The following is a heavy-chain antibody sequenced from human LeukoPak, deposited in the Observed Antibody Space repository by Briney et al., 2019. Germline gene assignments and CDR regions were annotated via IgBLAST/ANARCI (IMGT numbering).Heavy chain of an antibody. CDR2: ISRSGSTK. CDR1: GFTFSSYG. Sequence: GGSLRLSCAASGFTFSSYGMRWIRQAPGKGLEWVSSISRSGSTKYYADSVKGRFTISRDNAKNSLFLQMNSLRAEDTAVYYCARSGYYFDYWGQGTLVTVSS. V-gene: IGHV3-11*01. CDR3: ARSGYYFDY. J-gene: IGHJ4*02.